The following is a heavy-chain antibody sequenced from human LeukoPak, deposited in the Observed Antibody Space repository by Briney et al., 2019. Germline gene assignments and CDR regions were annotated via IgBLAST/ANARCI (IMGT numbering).Heavy chain of an antibody. CDR1: GFTFSSYW. V-gene: IGHV3-7*01. CDR2: IKQDGGEK. CDR3: ARGMEYSSSSFRYYYYYYMDV. D-gene: IGHD6-6*01. J-gene: IGHJ6*03. Sequence: GGSLRLSCGASGFTFSSYWMSWVRQAPGKGLEWVANIKQDGGEKYYVDSVKGRFTISRDNAKNSLYLQMNSLRAEDTAVCYCARGMEYSSSSFRYYYYYYMDVWGKGTTVTVSS.